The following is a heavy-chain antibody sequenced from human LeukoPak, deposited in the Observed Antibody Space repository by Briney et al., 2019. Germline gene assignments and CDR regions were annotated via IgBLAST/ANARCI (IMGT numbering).Heavy chain of an antibody. V-gene: IGHV4-31*03. J-gene: IGHJ4*02. CDR3: ANGGAYCGADCYLPAFDY. Sequence: SETLSLTCTVSGGPISTPGYYWSWIRQHPGKGLEWIGYIYYSGSTYYNPSLRSRVTISVDTSKNQFSLKLSSVTAADTAVYYCANGGAYCGADCYLPAFDYWGQGTLVTVSS. CDR2: IYYSGST. D-gene: IGHD2-21*02. CDR1: GGPISTPGYY.